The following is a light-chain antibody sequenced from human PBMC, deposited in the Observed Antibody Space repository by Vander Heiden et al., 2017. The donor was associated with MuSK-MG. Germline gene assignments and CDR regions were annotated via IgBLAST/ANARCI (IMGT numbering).Light chain of an antibody. CDR2: WGS. CDR3: KQYVPAPC. CDR1: QSRLHNNGHNY. Sequence: DIVMTQSPLPLPVTPGEPASTPCRSSQSRLHNNGHNYLAWYGQKPGQSPHLLIYWGSRRASGVPDRFRDSGAGTDFTRKISRGEAEDVGVYYGKQYVPAPCFGAGTKVEIK. V-gene: IGKV2-28*01. J-gene: IGKJ4*01.